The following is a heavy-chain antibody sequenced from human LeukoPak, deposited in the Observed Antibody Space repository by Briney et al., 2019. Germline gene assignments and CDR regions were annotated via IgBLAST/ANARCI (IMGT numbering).Heavy chain of an antibody. CDR2: IDPKSGDT. D-gene: IGHD1-26*01. CDR3: ARDNGVGATTVWFDP. J-gene: IGHJ5*02. Sequence: ASVKVSCKASGYTFTGQYMHWVRQAPGQGLEWMGRIDPKSGDTNYAQKFQGRVTLTRDTSISTAYMELNRLRSDDTAVYYCARDNGVGATTVWFDPWGQGSLVTVSS. V-gene: IGHV1-2*06. CDR1: GYTFTGQY.